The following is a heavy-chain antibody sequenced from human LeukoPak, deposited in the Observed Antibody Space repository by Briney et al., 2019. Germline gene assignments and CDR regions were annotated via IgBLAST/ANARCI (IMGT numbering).Heavy chain of an antibody. CDR3: ATGSGPAGFD. Sequence: GGSLRLSCAASGVTFSSDGMKWVRQAPGKGLEWVAFIQYDGRNEYYAESVKGRFTIYRDNSKKTLYLQMNSLRDEDTAVYYCATGSGPAGFDWGQGTLVTVSS. V-gene: IGHV3-30*02. CDR1: GVTFSSDG. CDR2: IQYDGRNE. J-gene: IGHJ4*02. D-gene: IGHD6-13*01.